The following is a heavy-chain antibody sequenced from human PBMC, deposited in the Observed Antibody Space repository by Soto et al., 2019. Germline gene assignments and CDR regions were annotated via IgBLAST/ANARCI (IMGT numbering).Heavy chain of an antibody. Sequence: SVTLSHNWSISDASINRNSFWVWIRQPPGRGLEWIGSIYYGGNTYYNPSLKSRVTISGDTSKNQFSLNLNSVTAADTAVYYCATTIYSSGWSRDYWGQGTLVTVS. D-gene: IGHD6-19*01. J-gene: IGHJ4*02. CDR1: DASINRNSF. V-gene: IGHV4-39*01. CDR3: ATTIYSSGWSRDY. CDR2: IYYGGNT.